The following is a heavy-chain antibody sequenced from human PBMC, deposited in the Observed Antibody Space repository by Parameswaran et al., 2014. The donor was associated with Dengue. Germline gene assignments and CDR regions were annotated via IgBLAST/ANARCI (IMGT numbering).Heavy chain of an antibody. CDR2: INPSGGST. J-gene: IGHJ6*02. Sequence: WVRQAPGQGLEWMGIINPSGGSTSYAQKFQGRVTMTRDTSTSTVYMELSSLRSEDTAVYYCAREIVAAADPMPYYGMDVWGQGTTVTVSS. V-gene: IGHV1-46*01. D-gene: IGHD6-13*01. CDR3: AREIVAAADPMPYYGMDV.